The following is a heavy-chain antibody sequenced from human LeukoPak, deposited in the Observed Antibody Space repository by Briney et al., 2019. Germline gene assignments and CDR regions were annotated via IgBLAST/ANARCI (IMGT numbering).Heavy chain of an antibody. Sequence: GTLSLTCAVSGGSISSSNWWSWVRQPPGKGLEWLSGVSPPGGGTYYADSVKGRFTISRDNSKNTVYLQMNSLRTEDTAVYYCARSLTMVRAYDYWGQGTLVTVSS. CDR3: ARSLTMVRAYDY. J-gene: IGHJ4*02. V-gene: IGHV3-66*02. CDR2: VSPPGGGT. D-gene: IGHD3-10*01. CDR1: GGSISSSN.